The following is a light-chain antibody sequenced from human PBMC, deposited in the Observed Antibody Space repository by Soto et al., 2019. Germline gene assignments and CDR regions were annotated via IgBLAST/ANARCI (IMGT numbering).Light chain of an antibody. J-gene: IGKJ1*01. CDR3: QHYNSYPWT. CDR1: QTINNW. Sequence: DIQMTQSPSTLSASIGDRVTITCRASQTINNWLAWYQQKPGKAPNLLIYHASNLETGVPSRFSGSAFGSEFTLTISSLQPDDFATYCCQHYNSYPWTFGQGTKLEIK. V-gene: IGKV1-5*01. CDR2: HAS.